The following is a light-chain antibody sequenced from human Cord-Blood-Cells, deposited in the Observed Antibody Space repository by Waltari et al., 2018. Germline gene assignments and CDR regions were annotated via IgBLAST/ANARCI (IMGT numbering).Light chain of an antibody. J-gene: IGLJ3*02. CDR1: RSDVGGYNY. CDR3: CSYAGSYTWV. V-gene: IGLV2-11*01. Sequence: QSALTQPRSVSGSPGQSVTIPCTGTRSDVGGYNYVSWYQQHPGKAPKLMIYDVSKRPSGVPDRFSGSKSGNTASLTISVLQAEDEADYYCCSYAGSYTWVFGGGTKLTVL. CDR2: DVS.